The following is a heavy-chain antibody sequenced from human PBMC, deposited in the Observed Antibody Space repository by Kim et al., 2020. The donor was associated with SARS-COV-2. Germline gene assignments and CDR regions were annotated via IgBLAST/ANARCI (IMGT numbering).Heavy chain of an antibody. CDR3: ARNVGYCSGGSCKNFDY. J-gene: IGHJ4*02. Sequence: ASVKVSCKASGYTFTGYYMHWVRQAPGQGLEWMGRINPNSGGTNYAQKFQGRVTMTRDTSISTAYMELSRLRSDDTAVYYCARNVGYCSGGSCKNFDYWGQGTLVTVSS. CDR2: INPNSGGT. V-gene: IGHV1-2*06. D-gene: IGHD2-15*01. CDR1: GYTFTGYY.